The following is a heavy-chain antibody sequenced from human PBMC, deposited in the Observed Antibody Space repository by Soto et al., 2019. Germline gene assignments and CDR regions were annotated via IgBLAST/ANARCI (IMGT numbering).Heavy chain of an antibody. J-gene: IGHJ4*02. CDR3: ARGGGYAVDF. CDR2: INTDTGAT. V-gene: IGHV1-18*01. Sequence: QVQLVQSGGELRKPGASVKGSCKASGYTFTDNSITWVRQAPGQGLEWMGWINTDTGATRSTQKFQDRVTRTTDTSTSTAYLELTGLRSDDTAIYYCARGGGYAVDFWGQGTLVAVSS. CDR1: GYTFTDNS. D-gene: IGHD5-12*01.